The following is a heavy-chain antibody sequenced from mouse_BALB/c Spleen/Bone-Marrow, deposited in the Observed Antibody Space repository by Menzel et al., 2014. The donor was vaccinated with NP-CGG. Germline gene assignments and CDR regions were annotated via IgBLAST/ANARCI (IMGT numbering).Heavy chain of an antibody. V-gene: IGHV4-1*02. J-gene: IGHJ2*01. Sequence: EVQLQQSGGGLVQPGGSLKLSCTASGFDFSRYWMSWVRQAPGKGLQWIGEINPECSTINYTPSLKDKVIISRDNAKNALYLQMSNVKSEDTALYYCTRLTYYGLTDYWGQGTTLTVSS. CDR2: INPECSTI. CDR1: GFDFSRYW. CDR3: TRLTYYGLTDY. D-gene: IGHD1-2*01.